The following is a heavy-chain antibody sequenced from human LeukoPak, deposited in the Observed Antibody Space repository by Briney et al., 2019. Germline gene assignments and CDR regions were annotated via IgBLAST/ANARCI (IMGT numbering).Heavy chain of an antibody. V-gene: IGHV1-69*13. CDR1: GGTFSSYA. D-gene: IGHD3-3*01. CDR3: ASSTIFGVVSATHFDY. Sequence: AASVKVPCKASGGTFSSYAISWVRQAPGQGLEWMGGIIPIFGTANYAQKFQGRVTITADESTSTAYMELSSLRSEDTAVYYCASSTIFGVVSATHFDYWGQGTLVTVSS. J-gene: IGHJ4*02. CDR2: IIPIFGTA.